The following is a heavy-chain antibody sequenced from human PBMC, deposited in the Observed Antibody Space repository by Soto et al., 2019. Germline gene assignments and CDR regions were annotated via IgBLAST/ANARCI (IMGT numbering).Heavy chain of an antibody. CDR1: GFTVSSNY. CDR2: IYSGGRT. CDR3: ARDQRGVGATKD. Sequence: EVQLVESGGGLVQPGGSLRLSCAASGFTVSSNYMSWVRQAPGKGLEWVSVIYSGGRTYYADSVKGRFTISRDNSKNPPDLQMNSLRAEDTAVYYCARDQRGVGATKDWGQGTLVTVSS. J-gene: IGHJ4*02. D-gene: IGHD1-26*01. V-gene: IGHV3-66*01.